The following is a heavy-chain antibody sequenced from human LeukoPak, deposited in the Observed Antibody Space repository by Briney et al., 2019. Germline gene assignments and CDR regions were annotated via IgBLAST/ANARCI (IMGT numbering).Heavy chain of an antibody. CDR2: ISGSGGST. D-gene: IGHD2-8*01. V-gene: IGHV3-23*01. J-gene: IGHJ4*02. Sequence: GGTLRLSCAASGFTFSSYGMSWVRQAPGKGLEWVSAISGSGGSTYYADSVKGRLTISRDNSKNTLYLQMNSLRAEDTAVYYCANAVLGYFDYWGQGTLVTVSS. CDR1: GFTFSSYG. CDR3: ANAVLGYFDY.